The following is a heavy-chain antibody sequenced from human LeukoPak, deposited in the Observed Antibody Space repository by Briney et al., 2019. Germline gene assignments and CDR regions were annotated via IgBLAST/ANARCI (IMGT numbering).Heavy chain of an antibody. CDR1: GFTFSTFA. CDR3: ATYRQVLLPFES. V-gene: IGHV3-23*01. J-gene: IGHJ4*02. Sequence: GGSLRLPCAASGFTFSTFAMIWVRQPPGKGLEWVSSIFPSGGEIHYADSVRGRFTISRDNSKSTLSLQMNSLRAEDTAIYYCATYRQVLLPFESWGQGTLVTVSS. D-gene: IGHD2-8*02. CDR2: IFPSGGEI.